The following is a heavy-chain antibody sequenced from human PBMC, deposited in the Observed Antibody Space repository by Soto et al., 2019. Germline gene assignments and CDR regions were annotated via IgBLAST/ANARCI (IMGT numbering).Heavy chain of an antibody. Sequence: GGSLRLSCAASGFTFSSYAMSWVRQAPGKGLKWVSAVSGSGGSTYYADSVKGRFTISRDNSKNTLHLQMNSLRAEDTAVYYCAKRFIYCTNGVCDPDGPPFDYWGQGTLVTVSS. J-gene: IGHJ4*02. D-gene: IGHD2-8*01. CDR3: AKRFIYCTNGVCDPDGPPFDY. V-gene: IGHV3-23*01. CDR2: VSGSGGST. CDR1: GFTFSSYA.